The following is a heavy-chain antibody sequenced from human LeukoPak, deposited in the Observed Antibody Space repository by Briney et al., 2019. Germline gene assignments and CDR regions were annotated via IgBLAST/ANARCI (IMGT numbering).Heavy chain of an antibody. CDR1: GGSFSGYY. Sequence: PSETLSLTCAVSGGSFSGYYWYWIRQPPGKGLEWIGEINHGESTNYNPSLKSRATLSVDTSKNQFSLKLTSVTAAGTAVYYCARGRTYYYDTSGYYPSIYYGMDVWGQGTTVIVSS. CDR3: ARGRTYYYDTSGYYPSIYYGMDV. CDR2: INHGEST. V-gene: IGHV4-34*01. J-gene: IGHJ6*02. D-gene: IGHD3-22*01.